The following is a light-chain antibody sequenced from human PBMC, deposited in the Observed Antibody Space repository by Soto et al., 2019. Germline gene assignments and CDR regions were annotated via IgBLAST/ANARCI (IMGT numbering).Light chain of an antibody. CDR2: DAF. Sequence: EIVLTQSPATLSLSPGERATLSCRASQSVNNNLAWYQQKPGQAPRLLTYDAFNRATGIPARFSGSGSGTDFTLTISSLEPEDFAVYYCQQRYTWPLTFGGGTKVEIK. CDR3: QQRYTWPLT. J-gene: IGKJ4*01. CDR1: QSVNNN. V-gene: IGKV3-11*01.